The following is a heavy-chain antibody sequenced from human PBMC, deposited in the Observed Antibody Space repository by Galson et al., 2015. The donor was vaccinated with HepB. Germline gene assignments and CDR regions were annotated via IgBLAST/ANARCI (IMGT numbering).Heavy chain of an antibody. J-gene: IGHJ4*02. D-gene: IGHD3-3*01. CDR1: GFTFSSYA. CDR2: ISGSGGST. V-gene: IGHV3-23*01. CDR3: AKTPLIVILEWLLTT. Sequence: SLRLSCAASGFTFSSYAMSWVRQAPGKGLEWVSAISGSGGSTYYADSVKGRFTISRDNSKNTLYLQMNSLRAEDTAVYYCAKTPLIVILEWLLTTWGQGTLVTVSS.